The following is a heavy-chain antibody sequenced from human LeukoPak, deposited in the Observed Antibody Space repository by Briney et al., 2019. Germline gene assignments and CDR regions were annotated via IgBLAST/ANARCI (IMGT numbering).Heavy chain of an antibody. V-gene: IGHV7-4-1*02. D-gene: IGHD1-26*01. CDR2: INTTTGSP. J-gene: IGHJ4*02. CDR3: ARTVLGATGYFDY. Sequence: ASVKVSCTASGYIFTNYEMNWVRQAPGQGLEWMGWINTTTGSPTYAQGFTGRFVFSLDTSVSTTYLQISSLEAEDTAVYYCARTVLGATGYFDYWGQGTLITVSS. CDR1: GYIFTNYE.